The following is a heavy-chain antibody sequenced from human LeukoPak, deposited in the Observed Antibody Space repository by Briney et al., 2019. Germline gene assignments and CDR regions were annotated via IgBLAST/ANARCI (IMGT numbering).Heavy chain of an antibody. CDR3: ARASSSWYESGLYGMDV. V-gene: IGHV4-59*01. D-gene: IGHD6-13*01. Sequence: PSETLSLTCTVSGGSISSYYWSWIRQPPGKGLEWSRYIYYSGSTNYNPSLKSRVTISVDTSKNQFSLKLSSVTAADTAVYYCARASSSWYESGLYGMDVWGQGTTVTVSS. CDR1: GGSISSYY. CDR2: IYYSGST. J-gene: IGHJ6*02.